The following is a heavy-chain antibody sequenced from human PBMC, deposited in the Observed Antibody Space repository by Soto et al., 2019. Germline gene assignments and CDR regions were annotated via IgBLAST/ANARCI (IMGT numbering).Heavy chain of an antibody. CDR3: AREGYNFGPFDY. Sequence: PSETLTLTCTVSGGSLSSYYWSWIRRPPGMGLEWIASISYSGTTNYNSSLKSRVNISIDTSKNQFSLKFNSVTAADTAVYYCAREGYNFGPFDYWGQGALVTVSS. CDR2: ISYSGTT. D-gene: IGHD5-18*01. CDR1: GGSLSSYY. V-gene: IGHV4-59*01. J-gene: IGHJ4*02.